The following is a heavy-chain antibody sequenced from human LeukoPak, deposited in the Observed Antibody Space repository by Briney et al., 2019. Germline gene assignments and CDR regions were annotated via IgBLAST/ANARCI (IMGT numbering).Heavy chain of an antibody. CDR1: GYSFTSYW. D-gene: IGHD3-10*01. CDR3: ARLPGEYYYGSGSSSDY. J-gene: IGHJ4*02. Sequence: GESLKISCKGSGYSFTSYWISWVRQMPGKGLEWMGRIDPSDSYTNYSPSFQGHVTISADKSISTAYLQWSSLEASDTAMYYCARLPGEYYYGSGSSSDYWGQGTLVTVSS. CDR2: IDPSDSYT. V-gene: IGHV5-10-1*01.